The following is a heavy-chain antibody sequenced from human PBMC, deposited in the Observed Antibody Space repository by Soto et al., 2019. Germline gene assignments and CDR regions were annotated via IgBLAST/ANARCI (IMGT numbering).Heavy chain of an antibody. CDR3: ARDHFVAVAYDAFDI. CDR2: MSGFNGNT. D-gene: IGHD6-19*01. V-gene: IGHV1-18*01. J-gene: IGHJ3*02. CDR1: GYTFTSYG. Sequence: QVQLVQSGAEVKKPGASVKVSCKASGYTFTSYGISWVRQAPGQGLEWMGWMSGFNGNTNYAQKLQGRVTMTTDTSTSTAYMELGSLRSDDTAVYCCARDHFVAVAYDAFDIWGQGTMVTVSS.